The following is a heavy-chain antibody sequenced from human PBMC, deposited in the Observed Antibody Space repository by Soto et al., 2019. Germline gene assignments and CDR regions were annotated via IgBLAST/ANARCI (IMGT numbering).Heavy chain of an antibody. CDR3: ATHTHYSYGYGFDY. J-gene: IGHJ4*02. D-gene: IGHD5-18*01. CDR1: SDSMNSGGYY. Sequence: SETLSLTCSVSSDSMNSGGYYWSWIRQHPGKGLEWIGYIYSNGDTYYNPSLKSRVTISVDTSKNQFSLKLSSVTAADTAVYYCATHTHYSYGYGFDYWGQGTLVTVSS. V-gene: IGHV4-31*03. CDR2: IYSNGDT.